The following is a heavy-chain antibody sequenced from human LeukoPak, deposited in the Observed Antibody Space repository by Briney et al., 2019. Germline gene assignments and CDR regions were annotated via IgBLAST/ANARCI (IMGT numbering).Heavy chain of an antibody. Sequence: GGSLRLSCAASGFIFSNYAMSWVRQVPGKGLEWFSAITDSGGDTYYADSVKGRFTISRDNSKNTLDLQMSSLRAEDTAVYYCAKGSTSSRPYYFDYWGQGALVTVSS. V-gene: IGHV3-23*01. CDR2: ITDSGGDT. CDR3: AKGSTSSRPYYFDY. CDR1: GFIFSNYA. D-gene: IGHD2-2*01. J-gene: IGHJ4*02.